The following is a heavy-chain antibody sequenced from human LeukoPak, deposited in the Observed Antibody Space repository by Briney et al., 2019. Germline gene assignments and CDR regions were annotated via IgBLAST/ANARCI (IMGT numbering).Heavy chain of an antibody. V-gene: IGHV4-59*01. CDR2: IYYSGGT. D-gene: IGHD3-10*01. J-gene: IGHJ4*02. Sequence: SETLSLTCTVSGGSISSYYWSWIRQPPGKGLEWIGYIYYSGGTNYNPSLKSRVTISVDTSKNQFSLKLSSVTAADTAVYYCATLGGFGEPNWGQGTLVTVSS. CDR1: GGSISSYY. CDR3: ATLGGFGEPN.